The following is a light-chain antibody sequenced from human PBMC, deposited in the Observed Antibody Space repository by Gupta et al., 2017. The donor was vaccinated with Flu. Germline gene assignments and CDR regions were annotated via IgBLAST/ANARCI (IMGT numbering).Light chain of an antibody. V-gene: IGKV1-5*03. Sequence: GDKVTITCRASQHIGSWLAWYQQKPGKAPELLIYKASNLESGVPPRFSGSGSGTEFTLTISSLQPDDFATYYCQQYNSYSYTFGQGTKLDIK. CDR1: QHIGSW. J-gene: IGKJ2*01. CDR3: QQYNSYSYT. CDR2: KAS.